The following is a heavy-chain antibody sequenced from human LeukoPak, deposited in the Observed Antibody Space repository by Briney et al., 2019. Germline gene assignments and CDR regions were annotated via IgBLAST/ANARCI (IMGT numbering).Heavy chain of an antibody. V-gene: IGHV4-59*08. Sequence: PSETLSLTCTVSGGSISSYYWSWIRQPPGKGLEWIGYIYYSGSTNYNPSLKSRVTISVDTSKNQFSLKLSSVTAADTAVYYCARGEFRDYERWFDPWGQGTLVTVSS. D-gene: IGHD4-17*01. CDR2: IYYSGST. CDR3: ARGEFRDYERWFDP. CDR1: GGSISSYY. J-gene: IGHJ5*02.